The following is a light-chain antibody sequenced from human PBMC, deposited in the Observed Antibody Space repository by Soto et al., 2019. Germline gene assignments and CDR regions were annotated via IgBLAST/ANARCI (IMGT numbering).Light chain of an antibody. CDR3: QQYGGSPQT. CDR2: GAS. V-gene: IGKV3-20*01. J-gene: IGKJ1*01. CDR1: QSVSNY. Sequence: PGERATLSCRASQSVSNYLAWYQQKPGQAPRLLIYGASGRATVIPDRFSGSGSGTDFTLTISRLEPEDFAVYYCQQYGGSPQTFGQGTNVEIK.